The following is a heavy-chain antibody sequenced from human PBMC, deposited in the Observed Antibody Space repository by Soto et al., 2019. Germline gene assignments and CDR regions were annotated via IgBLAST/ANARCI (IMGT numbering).Heavy chain of an antibody. J-gene: IGHJ6*02. D-gene: IGHD3-10*01. CDR2: ISGSGGST. V-gene: IGHV3-23*01. CDR3: AKSGHYGSGSYPHRFDYYGMDV. CDR1: GFTFSSYA. Sequence: EVQLLESGGGLVQPGGSLRLSCAASGFTFSSYAMSWVRQAPGKGLEWVSAISGSGGSTYYADSVKGRFTISRDNSKNALYLQMNSRRAEDTAVYYCAKSGHYGSGSYPHRFDYYGMDVWGQGTTVTVSS.